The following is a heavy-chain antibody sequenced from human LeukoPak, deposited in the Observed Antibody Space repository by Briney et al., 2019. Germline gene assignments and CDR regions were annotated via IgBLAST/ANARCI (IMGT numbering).Heavy chain of an antibody. D-gene: IGHD3-3*01. Sequence: PGGSLRLSCSASGFTFTIYAMHWVRQAPGKGLEYVSGISSNGGCTYYADSVKGRFTISRDNSKNTLYLQMSSLRAEDTAVYYCVKSPSYDFWSGYLYYFDYWGQGTLVTVSS. CDR1: GFTFTIYA. CDR2: ISSNGGCT. V-gene: IGHV3-64D*09. CDR3: VKSPSYDFWSGYLYYFDY. J-gene: IGHJ4*02.